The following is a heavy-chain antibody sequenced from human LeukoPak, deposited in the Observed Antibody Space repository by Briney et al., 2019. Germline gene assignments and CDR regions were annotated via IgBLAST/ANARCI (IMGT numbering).Heavy chain of an antibody. CDR2: ISSSSSYI. J-gene: IGHJ6*02. Sequence: RAGGSLRLSCAASGFTFSSYSMNWVRQASGKGLEWVSSISSSSSYIYYADSVKGRFTISRDNAKNSLYLQMNSLRAEDTAVYYCARHSPTAGYFDWLPTLTSYYGMDVWGQGTTVTVSS. CDR1: GFTFSSYS. CDR3: ARHSPTAGYFDWLPTLTSYYGMDV. V-gene: IGHV3-21*01. D-gene: IGHD3-9*01.